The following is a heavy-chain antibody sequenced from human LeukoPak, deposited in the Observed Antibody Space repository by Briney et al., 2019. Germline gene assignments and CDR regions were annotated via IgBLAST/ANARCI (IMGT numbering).Heavy chain of an antibody. CDR3: ARSPAGYCSGGSCLNNWFDP. CDR2: ISGSGGST. J-gene: IGHJ5*02. D-gene: IGHD2-15*01. Sequence: PGGSLRLSCAASGFTFSSYAMSWVRQAPGRGLEWVSAISGSGGSTYYADSVKGRFTISRDNSKNTLYLQMNSLRAEGTAVYYCARSPAGYCSGGSCLNNWFDPWGQGTLVTVSS. V-gene: IGHV3-23*01. CDR1: GFTFSSYA.